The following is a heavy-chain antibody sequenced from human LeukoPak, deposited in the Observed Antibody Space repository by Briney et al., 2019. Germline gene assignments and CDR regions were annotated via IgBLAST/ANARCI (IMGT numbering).Heavy chain of an antibody. CDR2: IYYSGST. V-gene: IGHV4-59*01. D-gene: IGHD3-10*01. CDR3: ARSLWFGESRGFDY. CDR1: GGSISSYY. J-gene: IGHJ4*02. Sequence: SETLSLTCTVSGGSISSYYWSWIRQPPGKGLEWIGYIYYSGSTNYNPSLKSRVTISVDTSKNQFSLKLSSVTAADTAVYYCARSLWFGESRGFDYWGQGTLVTVSS.